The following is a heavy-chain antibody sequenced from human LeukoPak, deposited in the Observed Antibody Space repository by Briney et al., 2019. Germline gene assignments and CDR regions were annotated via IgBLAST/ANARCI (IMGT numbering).Heavy chain of an antibody. CDR1: GFTFNNYA. V-gene: IGHV3-23*01. J-gene: IGHJ4*02. CDR2: ISGSGGST. CDR3: AKAINFDWLPNDY. Sequence: GGSLRLSCAASGFTFNNYAMSWVRQAPGKGLEWVSGISGSGGSTYLADSVKGRFTISRDNSKNTLYLQMNSLRAEDTAVYYCAKAINFDWLPNDYWGQGTLVTVSS. D-gene: IGHD3-9*01.